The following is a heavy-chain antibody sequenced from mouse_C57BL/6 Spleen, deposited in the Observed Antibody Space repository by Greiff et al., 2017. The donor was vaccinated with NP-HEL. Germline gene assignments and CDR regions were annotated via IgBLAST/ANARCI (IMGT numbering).Heavy chain of an antibody. V-gene: IGHV1-9*01. CDR2: ILPGSGST. Sequence: QVQLQQSGAELMKPGASVKLSCKATGYTFTGYWIEWVKQRPGHGLEWIGEILPGSGSTNYNEKFKGKATFTADTSSNTAYMQLSRLTTEDSAIYYCAQKGGYDGAWFAYWGQGTLVTVSA. CDR3: AQKGGYDGAWFAY. D-gene: IGHD2-2*01. J-gene: IGHJ3*01. CDR1: GYTFTGYW.